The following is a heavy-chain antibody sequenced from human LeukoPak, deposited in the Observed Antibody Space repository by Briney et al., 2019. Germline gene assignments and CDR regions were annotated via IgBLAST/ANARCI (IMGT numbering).Heavy chain of an antibody. CDR2: IYYSGST. V-gene: IGHV4-59*01. CDR3: ARARYSGYDHYFDD. Sequence: SETLSLTCTVSGGSIRSYYWSWMRQPPGRGREWIGYIYYSGSTNYNPSLKSRVTISVDTSKNQFSLKLSSVTAADTAVYYCARARYSGYDHYFDDWGQGTLVTVSS. J-gene: IGHJ4*02. CDR1: GGSIRSYY. D-gene: IGHD5-12*01.